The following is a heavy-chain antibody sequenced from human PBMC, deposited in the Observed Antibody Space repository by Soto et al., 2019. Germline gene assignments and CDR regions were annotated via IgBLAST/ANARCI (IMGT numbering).Heavy chain of an antibody. D-gene: IGHD5-12*01. CDR3: ARVPTGGYDWV. CDR2: INSDGSTT. Sequence: PGGSLRLSCAASGFTFSTHWMHWVRQAPGKGLVWVSRINSDGSTTNYVDSVKGRFTISRDNAKNTVYLQMNSLRAEDTAVYYCARVPTGGYDWVWGQGTLVTAPQ. J-gene: IGHJ4*02. V-gene: IGHV3-74*01. CDR1: GFTFSTHW.